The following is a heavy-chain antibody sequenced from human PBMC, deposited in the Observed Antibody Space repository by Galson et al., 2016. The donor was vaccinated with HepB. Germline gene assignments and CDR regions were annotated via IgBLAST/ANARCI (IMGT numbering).Heavy chain of an antibody. CDR1: GLSANVNY. J-gene: IGHJ6*02. V-gene: IGHV3-66*01. Sequence: SLRLSCAASGLSANVNYMAWVRQAPGKGLEWVSLFYTGGSSYYADSMKGRFTISRDKSKDTLYLQMNSLTAEDTAVYYCASLPPGANYYFPMDVWGQGTTVTVSS. CDR2: FYTGGSS. CDR3: ASLPPGANYYFPMDV.